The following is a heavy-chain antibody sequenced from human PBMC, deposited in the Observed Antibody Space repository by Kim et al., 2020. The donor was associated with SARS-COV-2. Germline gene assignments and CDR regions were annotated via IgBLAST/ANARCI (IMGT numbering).Heavy chain of an antibody. J-gene: IGHJ6*03. CDR3: ARASPSYYYYYMDV. Sequence: SPSFQGQVTISADKSISTAYLQWSSLKASDTAMYYCARASPSYYYYYMDVWGKGTTVTVSS. V-gene: IGHV5-51*01.